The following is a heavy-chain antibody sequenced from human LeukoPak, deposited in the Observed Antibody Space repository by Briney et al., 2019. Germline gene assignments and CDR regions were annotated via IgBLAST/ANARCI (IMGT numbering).Heavy chain of an antibody. CDR1: GFTFSSYG. J-gene: IGHJ4*02. D-gene: IGHD2-2*02. CDR3: AKDLRYRYCSSTSCYREGDY. Sequence: GGSLRLSCAASGFTFSSYGMHWVRQAPGKGLEWVAFIRYDGSNKYYADSVKGRFTISRDNSKNTLYLQMNSLRAEVTAVYYCAKDLRYRYCSSTSCYREGDYWGQGTLVTVSS. V-gene: IGHV3-30*02. CDR2: IRYDGSNK.